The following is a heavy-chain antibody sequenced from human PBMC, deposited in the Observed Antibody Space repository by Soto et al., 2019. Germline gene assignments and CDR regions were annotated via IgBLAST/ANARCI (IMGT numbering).Heavy chain of an antibody. CDR2: ISYDGTYT. Sequence: QVQLVESGGGVVQPGRSLRLSCAASGSSFSSYGIHWLRQVPGTGLEWVAVISYDGTYTHYADSVKGRFTFSRDNSKNTVYLQMNSLRAEDTAVYYCAKDRAYYSSSGPFYWGKGTLITVSS. D-gene: IGHD6-13*01. CDR3: AKDRAYYSSSGPFY. V-gene: IGHV3-30*18. CDR1: GSSFSSYG. J-gene: IGHJ4*02.